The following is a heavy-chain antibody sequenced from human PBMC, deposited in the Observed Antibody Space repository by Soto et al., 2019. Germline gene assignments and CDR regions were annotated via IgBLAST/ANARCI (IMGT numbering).Heavy chain of an antibody. V-gene: IGHV2-5*02. J-gene: IGHJ4*02. D-gene: IGHD5-12*01. CDR2: IYWDDDK. Sequence: QITLKESGPTLVKPTQTLTLTCTFSGFSLSTSGVGVGWIRQPPGKALEWLALIYWDDDKRYSPSLKSRLTIHKDTSKNQVVLTMTNMDPVDTATYYCAHRLGSGYDYPVDYWGQGTLVTVSS. CDR1: GFSLSTSGVG. CDR3: AHRLGSGYDYPVDY.